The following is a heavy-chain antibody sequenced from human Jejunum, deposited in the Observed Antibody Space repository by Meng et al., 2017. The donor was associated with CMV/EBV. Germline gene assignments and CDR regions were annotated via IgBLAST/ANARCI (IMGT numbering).Heavy chain of an antibody. V-gene: IGHV3-23*01. CDR2: ISGSGAST. D-gene: IGHD3-16*01. CDR3: AKPPRVGDNNWFDP. CDR1: GFSFSSYV. Sequence: SGFSFSSYVMSWVRQAPGKGLEWVSGISGSGASTYYADSVKGRFTISRDNSKNTLYLQMNNLRAEDTAVYYCAKPPRVGDNNWFDPWGQGTLVTVSS. J-gene: IGHJ5*02.